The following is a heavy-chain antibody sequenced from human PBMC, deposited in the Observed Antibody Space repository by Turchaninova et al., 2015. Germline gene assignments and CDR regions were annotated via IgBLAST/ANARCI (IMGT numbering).Heavy chain of an antibody. V-gene: IGHV3-48*02. CDR2: ISSSSSTI. CDR3: ARGNYADYGYFQH. CDR1: GFHFSSDS. J-gene: IGHJ1*01. D-gene: IGHD4-17*01. Sequence: DVQLVGSGGGLVQPGGSLRVSCVASGFHFSSDSMNWVRQAPGKGLEWVSYISSSSSTIYYADSVKGRFTISRDNAKNSLYLQMNSLRDEDTAVYYCARGNYADYGYFQHWGQGTLVTVSS.